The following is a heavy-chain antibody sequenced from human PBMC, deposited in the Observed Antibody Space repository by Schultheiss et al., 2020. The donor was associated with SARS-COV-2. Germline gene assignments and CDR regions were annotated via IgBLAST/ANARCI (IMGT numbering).Heavy chain of an antibody. V-gene: IGHV3-30*07. CDR1: GFTFSSYA. J-gene: IGHJ4*02. Sequence: GGSLRLSCAASGFTFSSYAMHWVRQAPGKGLEWVAVIWYDGSNKYYADSVKGRFTISRDNSKNTLYLQMNSLRAEDTAVYYCASGGDIGVVVPDSFDYWGQGTLVTVSS. CDR3: ASGGDIGVVVPDSFDY. D-gene: IGHD2-2*01. CDR2: IWYDGSNK.